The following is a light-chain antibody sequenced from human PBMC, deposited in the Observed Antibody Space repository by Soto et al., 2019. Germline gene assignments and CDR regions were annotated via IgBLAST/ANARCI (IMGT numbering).Light chain of an antibody. CDR2: GAS. CDR3: QQYGSSPFT. CDR1: QSVSSSY. J-gene: IGKJ3*01. V-gene: IGKV3-20*01. Sequence: EIVLTQSPGTLSLSPGERATLSCRASQSVSSSYLAWCQQKPGQAPRLLIYGASSRATGIPDRFSGSGSGTDFTLTISRLEPEDFAVYYCQQYGSSPFTFGPGIKVDIK.